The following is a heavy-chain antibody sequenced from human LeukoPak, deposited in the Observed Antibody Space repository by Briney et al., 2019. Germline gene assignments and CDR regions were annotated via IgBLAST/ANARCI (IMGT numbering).Heavy chain of an antibody. CDR3: ARGAGDYYDSSGYYYFDY. CDR1: GFTFSSYG. D-gene: IGHD3-22*01. J-gene: IGHJ4*02. V-gene: IGHV3-30*02. Sequence: GGSLRLSXAASGFTFSSYGMHWVRQAPGKGLEWVAFIRYDGSNKYYADSVKGRFTISRDNAKNSLYLQMNSLRAEDTALYYCARGAGDYYDSSGYYYFDYWGQGTLVTVSS. CDR2: IRYDGSNK.